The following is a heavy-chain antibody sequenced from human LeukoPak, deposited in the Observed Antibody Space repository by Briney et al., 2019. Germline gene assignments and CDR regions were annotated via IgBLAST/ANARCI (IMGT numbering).Heavy chain of an antibody. CDR2: IRYDESNK. CDR3: ARVVLNPDAFDI. CDR1: GFTFSGYG. Sequence: PGGSLRLSCAASGFTFSGYGMHWVRQAPGKGLEWVAFIRYDESNKYYADSVKGRFTISRDNSRNTLYLQMNSLRSEDTAVYYCARVVLNPDAFDIWGQGTMVTVSS. J-gene: IGHJ3*02. V-gene: IGHV3-30*02.